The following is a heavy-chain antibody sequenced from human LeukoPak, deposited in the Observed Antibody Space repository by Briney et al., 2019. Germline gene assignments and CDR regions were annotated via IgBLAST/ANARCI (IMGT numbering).Heavy chain of an antibody. CDR2: ISSSSSYI. V-gene: IGHV3-21*01. J-gene: IGHJ4*02. CDR3: ATPMTIFGVVILDY. Sequence: PGGSLRLSCAASGFTFSSYGMHWVRQAPGKGLEWVSSISSSSSYIYYADSVKGRFTISRDNTKNSLYLQMNSLRAEDTAVYYCATPMTIFGVVILDYWGQGTLVTVSS. D-gene: IGHD3-3*01. CDR1: GFTFSSYG.